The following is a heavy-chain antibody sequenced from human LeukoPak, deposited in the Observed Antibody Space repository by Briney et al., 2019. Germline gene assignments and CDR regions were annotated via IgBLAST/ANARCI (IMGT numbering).Heavy chain of an antibody. V-gene: IGHV5-51*01. J-gene: IGHJ6*04. CDR3: ARQRVSRSGRYYYYHDMDV. D-gene: IGHD3-10*01. CDR1: GYSFTTYW. CDR2: IYPGDSDT. Sequence: GESLKISCQGSGYSFTTYWIGWVRQMPGKGLEWMGIIYPGDSDTRYSPSFQGQVTISADKSISTAYLQWSSLGASDTAMYYCARQRVSRSGRYYYYHDMDVWGKGTTVTVSS.